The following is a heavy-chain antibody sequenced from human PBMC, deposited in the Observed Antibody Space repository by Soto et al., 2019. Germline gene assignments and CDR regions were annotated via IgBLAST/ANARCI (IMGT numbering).Heavy chain of an antibody. V-gene: IGHV4-39*01. D-gene: IGHD3-16*01. J-gene: IGHJ4*02. CDR3: FMISSPLDY. Sequence: QLQLQESGPGLVNPSETLSLTFTVSGGSISSSSYYWGWIRQPPGKWLEWIGSIYYSGSTYYNPSLKGRVTISVDTSKTQFSLKLSSVTAADTAVYYCFMISSPLDYWGQGTLVNVSS. CDR1: GGSISSSSYY. CDR2: IYYSGST.